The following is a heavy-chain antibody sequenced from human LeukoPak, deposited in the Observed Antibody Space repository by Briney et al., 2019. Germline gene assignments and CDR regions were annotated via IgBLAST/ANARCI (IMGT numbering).Heavy chain of an antibody. CDR2: INPNSGGT. CDR3: ARDYSSGWFDY. J-gene: IGHJ4*02. CDR1: GYTSTGYY. D-gene: IGHD6-19*01. Sequence: ASLKVSCKASGYTSTGYYMHWVRQAPGQGLEWMGRINPNSGGTNYAQKFRARVTMTRDTSISTASMELSRLRSDDTAVYYCARDYSSGWFDYWGQGTLVTVSS. V-gene: IGHV1-2*06.